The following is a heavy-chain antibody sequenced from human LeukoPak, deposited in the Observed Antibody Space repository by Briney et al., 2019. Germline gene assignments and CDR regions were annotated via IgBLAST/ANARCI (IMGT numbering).Heavy chain of an antibody. CDR2: IIPIFGTA. Sequence: SVKVSCKASGGTFSSYAISWVRQAPGQGLEWMGGIIPIFGTANYAQKFQGGVTITADESTSTAYMELSSLRSEDMAVYYCARGRDLLRSTSYYYYYYMDVWGKGTTVTVSS. J-gene: IGHJ6*03. CDR3: ARGRDLLRSTSYYYYYYMDV. CDR1: GGTFSSYA. D-gene: IGHD2-2*01. V-gene: IGHV1-69*01.